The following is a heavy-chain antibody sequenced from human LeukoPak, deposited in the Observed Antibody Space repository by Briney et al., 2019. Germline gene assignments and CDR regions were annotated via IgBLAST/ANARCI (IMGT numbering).Heavy chain of an antibody. J-gene: IGHJ4*02. CDR3: AKSLGTTLYDY. CDR2: LRGDGET. CDR1: GLSFTNYA. Sequence: GGSLRLSCAASGLSFTNYAMSWVRQAPARGPEWVSSLRGDGETFYADSVKGRFTISRDNSKNTLYLQMNSLRAEDTAVYYCAKSLGTTLYDYWGQGTLVTVSS. D-gene: IGHD4-17*01. V-gene: IGHV3-23*01.